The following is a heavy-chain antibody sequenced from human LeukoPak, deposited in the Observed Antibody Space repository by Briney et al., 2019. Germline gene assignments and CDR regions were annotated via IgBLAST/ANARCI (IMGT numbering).Heavy chain of an antibody. D-gene: IGHD4-17*01. Sequence: PGGSLRLSCAASGFTVSSNYMSWVRQAPGKGLEWVSVIYSGGSTYYADSVKGRFTISRDNSKNTLYLQMNSLRAEDTAVYYCARGMSDYGDYGDYWGQGTLVTVSS. CDR2: IYSGGST. V-gene: IGHV3-66*01. J-gene: IGHJ4*02. CDR3: ARGMSDYGDYGDY. CDR1: GFTVSSNY.